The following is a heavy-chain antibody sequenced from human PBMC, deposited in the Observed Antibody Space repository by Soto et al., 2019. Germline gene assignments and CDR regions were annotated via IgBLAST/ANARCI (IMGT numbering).Heavy chain of an antibody. Sequence: EVQLVETGGGLIQPGGSLRLSCAASGFTVSSNYMSWVRQAPGKGLEWVSVIYSGGSTYYADSVKGRFTISRDNSKNTLYLQMSSLRAEDTAVYYCAREARRGKTQLWFYYYYGMDVWGQGTTVTVSS. CDR2: IYSGGST. V-gene: IGHV3-53*02. D-gene: IGHD5-18*01. CDR1: GFTVSSNY. CDR3: AREARRGKTQLWFYYYYGMDV. J-gene: IGHJ6*02.